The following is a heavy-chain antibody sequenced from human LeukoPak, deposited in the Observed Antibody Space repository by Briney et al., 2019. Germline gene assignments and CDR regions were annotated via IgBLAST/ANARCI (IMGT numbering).Heavy chain of an antibody. CDR2: IYSGGST. CDR1: GFTVSSNY. D-gene: IGHD2-21*02. V-gene: IGHV3-53*04. CDR3: ASPAYCGGDCYPLSY. J-gene: IGHJ4*02. Sequence: GGSLRLSCAASGFTVSSNYMSWVRQAPGKGLEWVSVIYSGGSTYYADSVKGRFTISRHNSKNTLYLQMSSLRAEDTAVYYCASPAYCGGDCYPLSYWGQGTLVTVSS.